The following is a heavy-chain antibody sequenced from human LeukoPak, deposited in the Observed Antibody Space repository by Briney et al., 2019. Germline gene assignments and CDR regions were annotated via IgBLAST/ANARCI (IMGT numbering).Heavy chain of an antibody. CDR1: GFTFSSYS. Sequence: PGGSLRLSCAASGFTFSSYSMNWVRQAPGKGREWVSSISSSSSYIYYADSVKGRFTISRDNAKNSLYLQMNSLRAEDTAVYYCARDRDASYGSTTYYFDYWGQGTLVTVSS. V-gene: IGHV3-21*01. D-gene: IGHD5-18*01. J-gene: IGHJ4*02. CDR3: ARDRDASYGSTTYYFDY. CDR2: ISSSSSYI.